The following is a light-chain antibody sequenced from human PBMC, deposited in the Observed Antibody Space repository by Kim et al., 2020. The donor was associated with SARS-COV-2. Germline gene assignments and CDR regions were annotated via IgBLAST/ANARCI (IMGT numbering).Light chain of an antibody. J-gene: IGLJ2*01. V-gene: IGLV1-40*01. CDR1: TSNIGAAYN. Sequence: QPVLTQPPSVSGAPGQRVTISCTGSTSNIGAAYNVHWYQHLPGTAPKLLISGNNNRPSGVPDRFSGSNSGPSASLAITGLQAADEADYYCQSFDSSLREVFGGGTQLTVL. CDR2: GNN. CDR3: QSFDSSLREV.